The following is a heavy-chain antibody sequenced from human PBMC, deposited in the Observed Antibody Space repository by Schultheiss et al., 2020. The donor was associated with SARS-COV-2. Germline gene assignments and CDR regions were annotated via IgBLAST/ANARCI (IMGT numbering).Heavy chain of an antibody. CDR3: ASSSRFLETDYYYGMDV. V-gene: IGHV3-30*03. CDR1: GFTFSSYA. Sequence: GESLKISCAASGFTFSSYAMHWVRQAPGKGLQWVAVISYDGSKKSVADSVKGRFTISRDNAKNSLYLQMNSLRAEDTAVYYCASSSRFLETDYYYGMDVWGQGTTVTVSS. D-gene: IGHD3-3*01. CDR2: ISYDGSKK. J-gene: IGHJ6*02.